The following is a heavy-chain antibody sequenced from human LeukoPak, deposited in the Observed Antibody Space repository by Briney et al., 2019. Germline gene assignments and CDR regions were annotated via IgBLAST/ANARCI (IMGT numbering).Heavy chain of an antibody. J-gene: IGHJ4*02. CDR2: IYYSGST. CDR3: ASHKYDILTGYYIPFDY. Sequence: SETLSLTCTVSGGSISSYYWSWIRQPPGKGLEWIWYIYYSGSTNYNPSLKSRVTISVDTSKNQFSLKLSSVTAADTAVYYCASHKYDILTGYYIPFDYWGQGTLVTVSS. D-gene: IGHD3-9*01. CDR1: GGSISSYY. V-gene: IGHV4-59*08.